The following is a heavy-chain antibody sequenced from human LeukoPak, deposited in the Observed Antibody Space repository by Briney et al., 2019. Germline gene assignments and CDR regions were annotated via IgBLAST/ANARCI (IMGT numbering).Heavy chain of an antibody. V-gene: IGHV5-51*01. Sequence: GESLKISCKGSGYSFTSYRIGWVRQLPGKGLEWMGITYPGDSDTRYSPSFQGQVTISADKSISTAYLQWSSLKASDTAMYYCATMYSSGWFQHWGQGTLVTVSS. D-gene: IGHD6-19*01. CDR3: ATMYSSGWFQH. CDR1: GYSFTSYR. J-gene: IGHJ1*01. CDR2: TYPGDSDT.